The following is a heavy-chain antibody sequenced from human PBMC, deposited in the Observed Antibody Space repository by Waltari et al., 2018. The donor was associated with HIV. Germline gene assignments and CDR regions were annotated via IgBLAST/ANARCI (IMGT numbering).Heavy chain of an antibody. V-gene: IGHV3-30*18. D-gene: IGHD3-22*01. CDR1: GFTFSRYR. J-gene: IGHJ4*02. CDR2: ISYDGSNK. Sequence: QVQLVESGGGVVQPGRSLSLPCAASGFTFSRYRTHWVRQAPGKGLEWVAVISYDGSNKYYADSVKGRFTISRDKSKNTLYLQMNSLRAEDTAVYYCAKTPDSSGNGYWGQGTLVTVSS. CDR3: AKTPDSSGNGY.